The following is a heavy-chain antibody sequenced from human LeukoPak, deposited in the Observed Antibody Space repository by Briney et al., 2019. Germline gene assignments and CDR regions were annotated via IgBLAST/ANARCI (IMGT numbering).Heavy chain of an antibody. CDR2: IYHSGST. CDR3: ARHTEPNFDY. Sequence: KPSETLSLTCTVSGYSISSGYYWGWIRQPPGKGLEWIGSIYHSGSTNYNPSLKSRVTISVDTSKNQFSLKLSSVTAADTAVYYCARHTEPNFDYWGQGTLVTVSS. D-gene: IGHD1-14*01. J-gene: IGHJ4*02. V-gene: IGHV4-38-2*02. CDR1: GYSISSGYY.